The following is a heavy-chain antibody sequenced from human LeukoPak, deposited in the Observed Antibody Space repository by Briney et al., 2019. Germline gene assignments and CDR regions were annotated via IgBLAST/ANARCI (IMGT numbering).Heavy chain of an antibody. V-gene: IGHV4-34*01. J-gene: IGHJ6*02. CDR2: INHSGST. CDR1: GGSFSGYY. Sequence: SETLSLTCAVYGGSFSGYYWSWIRQPPGKGLEWIGEINHSGSTNYNPSLKSRVTISVDTSKNQFSLKLSSVTAADTAVYYCARGQDKGYGYYYYYGMDVWGQGTTVTVSS. D-gene: IGHD5-18*01. CDR3: ARGQDKGYGYYYYYGMDV.